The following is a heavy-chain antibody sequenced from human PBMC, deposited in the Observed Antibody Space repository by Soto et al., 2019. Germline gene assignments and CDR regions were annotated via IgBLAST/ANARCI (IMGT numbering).Heavy chain of an antibody. J-gene: IGHJ4*02. CDR1: GFTFSSYA. V-gene: IGHV3-23*01. CDR3: ASQPGIAAAGTGGY. Sequence: GGSLRLSCAASGFTFSSYAMSWVRQAPGKGLEWVSAISGSGGSTYYADSVKGRFTISRDNSKNTLYLQMNSLRAEDTAVYYCASQPGIAAAGTGGYWGQGTLVTVSS. D-gene: IGHD6-13*01. CDR2: ISGSGGST.